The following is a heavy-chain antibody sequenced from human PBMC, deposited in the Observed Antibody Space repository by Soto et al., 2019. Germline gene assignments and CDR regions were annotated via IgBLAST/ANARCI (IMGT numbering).Heavy chain of an antibody. D-gene: IGHD2-15*01. CDR2: IHYSGST. J-gene: IGHJ4*02. Sequence: SETLSLTCTVSGGSISGSYWSCIRHTPGKLLEWVGYIHYSGSTNYNPSLKSRVTMSVDSAKNQFSLQLSSVTAADTAVYFCTKYRRTDAEGYSFEYWGQGALVSVSS. V-gene: IGHV4-59*01. CDR1: GGSISGSY. CDR3: TKYRRTDAEGYSFEY.